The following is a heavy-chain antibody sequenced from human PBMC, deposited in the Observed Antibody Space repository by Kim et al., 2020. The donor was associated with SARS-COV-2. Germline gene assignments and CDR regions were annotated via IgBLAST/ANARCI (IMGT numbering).Heavy chain of an antibody. J-gene: IGHJ4*02. Sequence: SAKGRFTISRDNAKNSLYLQMNSLRAEDTAVYYCASKKYYDILTGYYFDYWGQGTLVTVSS. V-gene: IGHV3-21*01. CDR3: ASKKYYDILTGYYFDY. D-gene: IGHD3-9*01.